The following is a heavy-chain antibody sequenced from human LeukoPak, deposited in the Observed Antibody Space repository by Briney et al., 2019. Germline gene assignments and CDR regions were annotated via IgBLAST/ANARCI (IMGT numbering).Heavy chain of an antibody. D-gene: IGHD6-19*01. J-gene: IGHJ4*02. V-gene: IGHV3-30-3*01. Sequence: GGSLRLSCAASGFTFSSYAMHWVRQAPGKGLEWVAVISYDGSNKYYADSVKGRFTISRDNSKNTLYLQMNSLRAEDTAVYYCARDLSGYFDYWGRGTLVTVSS. CDR2: ISYDGSNK. CDR3: ARDLSGYFDY. CDR1: GFTFSSYA.